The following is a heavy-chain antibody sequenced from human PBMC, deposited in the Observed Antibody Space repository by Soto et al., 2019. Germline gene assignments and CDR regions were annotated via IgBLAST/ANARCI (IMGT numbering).Heavy chain of an antibody. D-gene: IGHD2-2*03. CDR2: IIPIFGTA. V-gene: IGHV1-69*13. Sequence: SVQVSCKASGDTFSSHAISWLRQAPGQGLEWMGGIIPIFGTANYAQKFQGRVTITADESTSTAYMELSSLRSEDTAVYCCGRDGNCYRSRASPMDVWGQGTTVTVSS. CDR1: GDTFSSHA. CDR3: GRDGNCYRSRASPMDV. J-gene: IGHJ6*02.